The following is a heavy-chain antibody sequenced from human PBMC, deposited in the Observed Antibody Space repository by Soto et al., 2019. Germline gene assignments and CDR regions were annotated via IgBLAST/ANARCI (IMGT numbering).Heavy chain of an antibody. J-gene: IGHJ4*02. CDR1: GGSFSGYY. Sequence: SETLSLTCAVYGGSFSGYYWSWIRQPPGKGLEWIGEINHSGSTNYNPSLKSRVTISVDTSKNQFSLKLSSVTAADTAVYYCARGRDRVVTTVTTLDYWGQGTLVTVSS. V-gene: IGHV4-34*01. CDR3: ARGRDRVVTTVTTLDY. D-gene: IGHD4-17*01. CDR2: INHSGST.